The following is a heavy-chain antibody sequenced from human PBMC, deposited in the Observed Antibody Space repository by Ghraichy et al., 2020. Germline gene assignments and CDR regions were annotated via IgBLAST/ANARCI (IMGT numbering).Heavy chain of an antibody. Sequence: SETLSLTCSVSGGSISSSRYFWGWIRQPPGKGLEWIGTIYYSGSTYYNPSLKSRVTISVDTSKNQFSLKLRSVTAADTAVYYCARHDYCSGGNCVLSHSDYGMDVWGQRTSVTVSS. CDR2: IYYSGST. CDR1: GGSISSSRYF. V-gene: IGHV4-39*01. CDR3: ARHDYCSGGNCVLSHSDYGMDV. D-gene: IGHD2-15*01. J-gene: IGHJ6*02.